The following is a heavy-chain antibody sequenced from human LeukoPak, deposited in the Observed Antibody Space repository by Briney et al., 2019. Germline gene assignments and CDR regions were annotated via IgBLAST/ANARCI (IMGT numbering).Heavy chain of an antibody. J-gene: IGHJ4*02. CDR2: INHSGST. CDR3: ARSGWFYIDY. D-gene: IGHD6-19*01. V-gene: IGHV4-34*01. CDR1: GGSFRGYY. Sequence: AETLSLTCAVYGGSFRGYYWSWIRQPPGKGLEWIGEINHSGSTNYNPSLKSRVTISVDTSKNQFSLKLSSVTAADTAVYYCARSGWFYIDYWGQGTLVTVSS.